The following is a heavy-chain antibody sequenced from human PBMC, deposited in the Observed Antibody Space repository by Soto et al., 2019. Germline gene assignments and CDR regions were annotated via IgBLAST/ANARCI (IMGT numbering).Heavy chain of an antibody. Sequence: QVQLVQSGAEVKKPGSSVKVSCKASGGTFSSYAISWVRQAPGQGLEWMGGIIPIFGTAHYAQKFQGRVTITAHKSTSTAYMELSSLKSEDTAGYDCARDLVRIASAGTDYCYYGMDVWGQGTTVTVSS. J-gene: IGHJ6*02. CDR3: ARDLVRIASAGTDYCYYGMDV. CDR1: GGTFSSYA. V-gene: IGHV1-69*06. D-gene: IGHD6-13*01. CDR2: IIPIFGTA.